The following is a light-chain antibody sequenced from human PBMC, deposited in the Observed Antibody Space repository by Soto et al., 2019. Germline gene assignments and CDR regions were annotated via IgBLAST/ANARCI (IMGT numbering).Light chain of an antibody. V-gene: IGKV3-15*01. J-gene: IGKJ2*01. CDR2: GAS. CDR3: QQYNNWPPYT. Sequence: IVMTQSPATLSVSPGDRVTLSCRASQRVSSDLAWYQQRPGQAPRLLIYGASTRATGIPARFSGTGSGTEFTLTISSLQSEDFAIYYCQQYNNWPPYTFGQGTKLEIK. CDR1: QRVSSD.